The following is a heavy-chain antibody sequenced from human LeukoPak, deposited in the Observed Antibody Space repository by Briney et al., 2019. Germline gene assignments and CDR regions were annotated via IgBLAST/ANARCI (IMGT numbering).Heavy chain of an antibody. D-gene: IGHD4-17*01. CDR1: GFTFSSFS. V-gene: IGHV3-21*01. Sequence: GGSLRLSWAASGFTFSSFSMNWVRQAPGKGLEWVSSISSSSSYIYYADSVKGRFTISRDNAKNSLYLQMNSLRAEDTAVYYCARDRPNDYGDYDAFDIWGQGTMVTVSS. CDR2: ISSSSSYI. CDR3: ARDRPNDYGDYDAFDI. J-gene: IGHJ3*02.